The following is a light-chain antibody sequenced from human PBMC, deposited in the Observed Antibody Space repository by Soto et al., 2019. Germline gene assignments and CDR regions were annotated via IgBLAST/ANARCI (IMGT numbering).Light chain of an antibody. J-gene: IGKJ5*01. CDR1: QAFSGN. Sequence: VIWMTQPPSLPSPSTGEGVTIVFRMSQAFSGNLAWYQQKPGKAPELLIYAASTLQSGVPSRFSGSGSGTDFTLTISCLQSEDFATYYCQQYYSFPRITFGQGTRLEIK. CDR2: AAS. V-gene: IGKV1D-8*03. CDR3: QQYYSFPRIT.